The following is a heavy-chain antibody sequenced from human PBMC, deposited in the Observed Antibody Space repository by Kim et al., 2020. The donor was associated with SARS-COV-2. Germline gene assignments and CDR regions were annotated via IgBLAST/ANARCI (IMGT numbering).Heavy chain of an antibody. V-gene: IGHV4-4*02. CDR3: ARSEGHYGDY. Sequence: STNSNPSLKSRVTISVDKSKNQFSLKLSSVTAADTAVYYCARSEGHYGDYWGQGTLVTVSS. CDR2: ST. J-gene: IGHJ4*02.